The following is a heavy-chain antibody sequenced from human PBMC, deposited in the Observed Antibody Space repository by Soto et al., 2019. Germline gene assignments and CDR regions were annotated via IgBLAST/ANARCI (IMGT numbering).Heavy chain of an antibody. D-gene: IGHD6-19*01. Sequence: ESGGGLVQPGGSLRLSCAASGFTVSSNYMSWVRQAPGKGLEWVSVIYSGGSTYYADSVKGRFTISRDNSKNTLYLQMNSLRAEDTAVYYCARDIVSGWPYYYGMDVWGQGTTVTVSS. CDR1: GFTVSSNY. V-gene: IGHV3-66*01. CDR2: IYSGGST. CDR3: ARDIVSGWPYYYGMDV. J-gene: IGHJ6*02.